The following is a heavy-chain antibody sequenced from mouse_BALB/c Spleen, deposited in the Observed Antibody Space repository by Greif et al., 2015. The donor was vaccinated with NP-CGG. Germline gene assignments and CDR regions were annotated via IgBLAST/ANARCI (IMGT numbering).Heavy chain of an antibody. CDR2: ISCYNGAT. CDR1: GYSFTGYY. V-gene: IGHV1S34*01. D-gene: IGHD6-1*01. CDR3: ARKVRGLASSDY. Sequence: LVKTGASVKISCKASGYSFTGYYMHWVKQSHGKSLEWIGYISCYNGATSYNQKFKGKATFTVDTSSSTAYMQISTLTSQDSAVSYCARKVRGLASSDYWGQLTTLTVSS. J-gene: IGHJ2*01.